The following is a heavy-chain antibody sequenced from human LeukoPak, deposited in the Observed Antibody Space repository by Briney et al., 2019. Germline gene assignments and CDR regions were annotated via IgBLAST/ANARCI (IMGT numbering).Heavy chain of an antibody. CDR3: ARANALHCSSTSCLFDY. D-gene: IGHD2-2*01. Sequence: ASVKVSCKASGYTFTDYYMHWVRQAPGQGLEWMGWINPNSGGTYSAQKFQGWVTMTRDTSISTAYMELSRLTSDDTAVYYCARANALHCSSTSCLFDYRGQGTLVTVSS. CDR1: GYTFTDYY. V-gene: IGHV1-2*04. CDR2: INPNSGGT. J-gene: IGHJ4*02.